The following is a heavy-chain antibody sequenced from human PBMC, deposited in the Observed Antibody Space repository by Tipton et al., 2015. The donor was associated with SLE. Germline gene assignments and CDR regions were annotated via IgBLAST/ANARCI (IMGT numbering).Heavy chain of an antibody. CDR1: GGSLSSYY. D-gene: IGHD1-26*01. CDR3: ARHFSGSYSFDY. J-gene: IGHJ4*02. Sequence: LRLSCTVFGGSLSSYYWSWLRQPAGKGREWICPIHSSGSTSYHPSHKSRVSLSVEMSKNQVSLKLSSVTAADTALYYCARHFSGSYSFDYWGQGKLVTVSS. CDR2: IHSSGST. V-gene: IGHV4-4*07.